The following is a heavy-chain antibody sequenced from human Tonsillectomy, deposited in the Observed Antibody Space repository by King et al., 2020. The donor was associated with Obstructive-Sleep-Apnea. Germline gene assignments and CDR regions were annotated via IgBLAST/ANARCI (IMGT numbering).Heavy chain of an antibody. Sequence: VQLVESGGGLVQPGRSLGLSCAASGFTFDDYAMHWVRQAPGKGLEWVSGISWNSGSIGYADSVKGRFTISRDNAKNSLYLQMNSLRAEDTALYYCAKTLYDILTGSLDYWGQGTLVTVSS. CDR1: GFTFDDYA. V-gene: IGHV3-9*01. CDR2: ISWNSGSI. D-gene: IGHD3-9*01. CDR3: AKTLYDILTGSLDY. J-gene: IGHJ4*02.